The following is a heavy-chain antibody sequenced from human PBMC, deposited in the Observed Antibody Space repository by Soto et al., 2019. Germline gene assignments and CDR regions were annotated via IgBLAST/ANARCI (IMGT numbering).Heavy chain of an antibody. Sequence: GGSLRLACAASGFTVIIYEMNWVRQAPGKGLEWLSYVSSSGSAIHYAESVKGRFTISRDNAKKSVYLQMNNLRVEDTAVYYCASALEDGYNYFEYWGQGALVTVSS. J-gene: IGHJ4*02. CDR3: ASALEDGYNYFEY. V-gene: IGHV3-48*03. CDR2: VSSSGSAI. D-gene: IGHD1-1*01. CDR1: GFTVIIYE.